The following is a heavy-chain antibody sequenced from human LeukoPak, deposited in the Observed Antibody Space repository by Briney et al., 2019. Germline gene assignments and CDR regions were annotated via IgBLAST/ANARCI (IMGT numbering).Heavy chain of an antibody. J-gene: IGHJ4*02. CDR2: IYSGGST. D-gene: IGHD5-18*01. Sequence: GGSLRLSCAASGVTVSSNYMSWVRQAPGKGLEWVSVIYSGGSTYYADSVKGRFTISRDNSKNTLYLQMNSLRAEDTAVYYCARDSVDTAMGFDYWGQGTLVTVSS. CDR3: ARDSVDTAMGFDY. CDR1: GVTVSSNY. V-gene: IGHV3-66*02.